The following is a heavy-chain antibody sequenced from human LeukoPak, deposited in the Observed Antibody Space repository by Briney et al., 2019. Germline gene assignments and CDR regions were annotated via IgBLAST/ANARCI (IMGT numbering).Heavy chain of an antibody. CDR3: TRGAGWLIDY. Sequence: SETLSLTCTVSGGSISSGSYYWSWIRQPPGKGLEWIGYFYNSGSSTYNPSLKSRVTISVDTSKEQFSLEVNSVTAADTAVYYCTRGAGWLIDYWGQGILVTVSS. J-gene: IGHJ4*02. CDR1: GGSISSGSYY. D-gene: IGHD3-16*01. CDR2: FYNSGSS. V-gene: IGHV4-61*01.